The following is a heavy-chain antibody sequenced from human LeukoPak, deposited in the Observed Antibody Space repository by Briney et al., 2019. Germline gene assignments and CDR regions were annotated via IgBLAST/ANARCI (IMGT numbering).Heavy chain of an antibody. CDR1: GGSISSYY. CDR3: AGDYGDYSVYFDY. Sequence: SETLPLTCTVSGGSISSYYWSWIRQPPGKGLEWIGYIYYSGSTNYNPSLKSRVTISVDTSKNQFSLKLSSVTAADTAVYYCAGDYGDYSVYFDYWGQGTLVTVSS. V-gene: IGHV4-59*08. J-gene: IGHJ4*02. CDR2: IYYSGST. D-gene: IGHD4-17*01.